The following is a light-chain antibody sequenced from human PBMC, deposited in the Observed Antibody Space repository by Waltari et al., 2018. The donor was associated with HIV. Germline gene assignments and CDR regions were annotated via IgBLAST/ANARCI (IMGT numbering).Light chain of an antibody. CDR1: QGISHS. CDR3: QQSYEIPYT. V-gene: IGKV1-NL1*01. CDR2: AAS. J-gene: IGKJ2*01. Sequence: DIEITQSPSSLSASVGDRVTITCRASQGISHSLAWYQQKPGKAPNVLLYAASKLESGVPPRFSGGGSGTDYTLTISNLQPEDFTTYYCQQSYEIPYTFGQGTKLDIK.